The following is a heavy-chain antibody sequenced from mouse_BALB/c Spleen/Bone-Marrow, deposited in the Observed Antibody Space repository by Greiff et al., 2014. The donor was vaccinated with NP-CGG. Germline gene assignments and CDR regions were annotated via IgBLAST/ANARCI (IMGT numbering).Heavy chain of an antibody. Sequence: LQESGAELVKPGASVKLPCKASGYTFTSYWMHWVKQRPGQGLEWIGEINPSNGRTNYNETFKSKATLTVDKSSTTAYMQLSSLTSDDSAVYYCARYGNYDAMDYWGQGTSVTVSS. CDR2: INPSNGRT. CDR1: GYTFTSYW. CDR3: ARYGNYDAMDY. D-gene: IGHD2-1*01. V-gene: IGHV1S81*02. J-gene: IGHJ4*01.